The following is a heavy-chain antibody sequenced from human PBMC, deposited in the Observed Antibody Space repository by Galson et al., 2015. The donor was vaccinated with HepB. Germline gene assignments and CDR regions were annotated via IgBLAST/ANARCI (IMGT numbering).Heavy chain of an antibody. Sequence: SLRLSCAASGFTFSNHEMEWVRQAPGKGLEWVSYISASGYIKTYADSVKGRFTISRDNAKNSLYLQMNSLRVEDTAVYYCASAPHYGDYGVADAFDIWGQGTMVTVSS. D-gene: IGHD4-17*01. CDR1: GFTFSNHE. J-gene: IGHJ3*02. CDR3: ASAPHYGDYGVADAFDI. CDR2: ISASGYIK. V-gene: IGHV3-48*03.